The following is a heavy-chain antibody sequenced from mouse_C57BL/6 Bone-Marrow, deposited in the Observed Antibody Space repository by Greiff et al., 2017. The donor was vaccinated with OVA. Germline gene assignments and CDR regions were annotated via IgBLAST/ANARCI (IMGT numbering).Heavy chain of an antibody. Sequence: QVQLQQPGAELVKPGASVKLSCKASGYTFTSYWMHWVKQRPGQGLEWIGMIHPNSGSTNYNEKFKSKATLTVDKSSSTAYMQHSSLTSEDSAVYYCASPLITTVVPFAYWGQGTLVTVSA. V-gene: IGHV1-64*01. J-gene: IGHJ3*01. D-gene: IGHD1-1*01. CDR2: IHPNSGST. CDR1: GYTFTSYW. CDR3: ASPLITTVVPFAY.